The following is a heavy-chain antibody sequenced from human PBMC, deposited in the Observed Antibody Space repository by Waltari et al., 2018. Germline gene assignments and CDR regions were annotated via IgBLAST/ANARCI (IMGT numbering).Heavy chain of an antibody. CDR3: AKGGSGYYLYYFDY. D-gene: IGHD3-22*01. CDR2: ISWNSGSI. CDR1: GFTFDDYA. Sequence: EVQLVESGGGLVQPGRSLRLSCAASGFTFDDYAMHWVRPVPGKGLEWVSGISWNSGSIGYADSVKGRFTISRDNAKNALYLQMNSLRAEDTALYYCAKGGSGYYLYYFDYWGQGTLVTVSS. J-gene: IGHJ4*02. V-gene: IGHV3-9*01.